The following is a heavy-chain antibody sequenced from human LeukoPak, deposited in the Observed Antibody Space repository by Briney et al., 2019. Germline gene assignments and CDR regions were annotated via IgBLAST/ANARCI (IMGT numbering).Heavy chain of an antibody. CDR2: IIPILGIA. D-gene: IGHD4-17*01. CDR1: GGTFSSYA. Sequence: GASVKVSCKASGGTFSSYAISWVRQAPGQGLEWMGRIIPILGIANYAQKFQGRVTITADKSTSTAYMELSGLRSEDTAVYYCARVMDYGDYASDYWGQGTLVTVSS. CDR3: ARVMDYGDYASDY. J-gene: IGHJ4*02. V-gene: IGHV1-69*04.